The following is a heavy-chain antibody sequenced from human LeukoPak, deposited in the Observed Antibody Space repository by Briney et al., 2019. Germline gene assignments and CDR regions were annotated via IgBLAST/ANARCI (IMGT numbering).Heavy chain of an antibody. V-gene: IGHV4-34*01. J-gene: IGHJ3*02. Sequence: PSETLSLTCAVYGGSFSGYYWSWIRQPPGKGLEWIGEINHSGSTNYNPSLKSRVTISVDTSKNQFSLKLSSVTAADTAVYYCARASMYYYDSSGYRAFDIWGQGTMVTVSS. CDR3: ARASMYYYDSSGYRAFDI. D-gene: IGHD3-22*01. CDR2: INHSGST. CDR1: GGSFSGYY.